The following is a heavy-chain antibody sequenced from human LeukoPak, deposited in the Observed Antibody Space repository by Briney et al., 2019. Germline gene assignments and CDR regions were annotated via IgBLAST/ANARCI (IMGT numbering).Heavy chain of an antibody. V-gene: IGHV4-4*07. D-gene: IGHD3-10*01. J-gene: IGHJ5*02. CDR1: GGSISSYY. CDR3: AREVHYYGSGTYFFWFDP. CDR2: IYTSGTI. Sequence: PAETLSLTCTVSGGSISSYYWSWIRQPAGTALEWIGRIYTSGTITYNPSLKSRVTMSVDTSKNQFSLKLSSVTAADTAIYYCAREVHYYGSGTYFFWFDPWGQGTLVTVSS.